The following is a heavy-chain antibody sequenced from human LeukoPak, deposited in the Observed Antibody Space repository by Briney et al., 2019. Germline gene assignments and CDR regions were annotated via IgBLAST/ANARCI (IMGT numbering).Heavy chain of an antibody. CDR2: IYSGGST. CDR3: TGGGGDGYSPFDY. D-gene: IGHD2-21*01. CDR1: GFTVSSNY. J-gene: IGHJ4*02. Sequence: GGSMRLSCAASGFTVSSNYMSWVRQASGKGLEWVSVIYSGGSTYYADSVKGRFTISRDNSKNTLYLQMNSLRAGDTAVYYCTGGGGDGYSPFDYWGQGTLVTVSS. V-gene: IGHV3-53*01.